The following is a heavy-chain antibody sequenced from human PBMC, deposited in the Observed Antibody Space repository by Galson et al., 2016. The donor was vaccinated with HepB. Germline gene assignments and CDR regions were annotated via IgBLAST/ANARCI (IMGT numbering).Heavy chain of an antibody. J-gene: IGHJ4*02. CDR2: VNHLGGA. V-gene: IGHV4-34*01. Sequence: SETLSLTCDVFGGSLTNAYWTWIRQPPGKGLEWIGEVNHLGGATYNPSLKSRVTISVDTSKNQFSLKLSSVTAADTAVYYCARYSSGYRPNFDYWGQGTLVTVSS. CDR1: GGSLTNAY. D-gene: IGHD3-22*01. CDR3: ARYSSGYRPNFDY.